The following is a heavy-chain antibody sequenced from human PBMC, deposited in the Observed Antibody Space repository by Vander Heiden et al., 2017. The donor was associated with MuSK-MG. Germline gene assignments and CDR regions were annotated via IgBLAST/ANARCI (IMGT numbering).Heavy chain of an antibody. CDR3: ARDQLAYYYYGMDV. CDR2: INPNGGST. CDR1: GYTFSSFY. V-gene: IGHV1-46*01. Sequence: QVQLVQSGAEVKKPGASLKVSCKASGYTFSSFYMHWVRQAPGQGLEWMVIINPNGGSTTYAQKFQGRVTMTTDTSTSTVYMEMSSLTSEDTAVYYCARDQLAYYYYGMDVWGQGTTVTVSS. J-gene: IGHJ6*02.